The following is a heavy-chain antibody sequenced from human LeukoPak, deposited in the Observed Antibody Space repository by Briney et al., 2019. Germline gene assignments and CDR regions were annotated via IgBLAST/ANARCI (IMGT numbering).Heavy chain of an antibody. V-gene: IGHV4-30-2*01. J-gene: IGHJ3*02. CDR1: GGSISSGGYS. CDR3: ASTTYYYDSSGSGGAFDI. D-gene: IGHD3-22*01. CDR2: IYHSGST. Sequence: PSQTLSLTCAVSGGSISSGGYSWSWIRQPPGKGLEWIGYIYHSGSTYYNPSLKSRVTISVDRSKNQFSLKLSSVTAADTAVYYCASTTYYYDSSGSGGAFDIWGQGTMVTVSS.